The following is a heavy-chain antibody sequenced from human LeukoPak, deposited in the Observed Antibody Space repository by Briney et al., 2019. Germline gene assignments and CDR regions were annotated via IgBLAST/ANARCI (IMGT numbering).Heavy chain of an antibody. D-gene: IGHD6-13*01. CDR1: GFTFSSHG. V-gene: IGHV3-30*03. CDR3: ARDRSSSWALDY. CDR2: ISYDGSNK. Sequence: GGSLRLSCVASGFTFSSHGMHWVRQAPGKGLEWVAIISYDGSNKYFADSAKGRFTISRDSSKNTLYLQMNSLRAEDTAVYYCARDRSSSWALDYWGQGTLVTVSS. J-gene: IGHJ4*02.